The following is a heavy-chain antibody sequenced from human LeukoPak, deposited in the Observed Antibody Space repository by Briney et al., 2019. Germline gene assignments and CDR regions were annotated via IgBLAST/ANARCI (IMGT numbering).Heavy chain of an antibody. Sequence: SETLSLTCTVSGGSISSYYWSWIRQPPGKGLEWIGYIYYSGSTNYNPSLKSRVTISVDTSKNQFSLKLSSVTAADTAVYYCARVHNYYDSSGYYTDDAFDIWGQGTMVTVSS. CDR3: ARVHNYYDSSGYYTDDAFDI. J-gene: IGHJ3*02. D-gene: IGHD3-22*01. CDR1: GGSISSYY. V-gene: IGHV4-59*01. CDR2: IYYSGST.